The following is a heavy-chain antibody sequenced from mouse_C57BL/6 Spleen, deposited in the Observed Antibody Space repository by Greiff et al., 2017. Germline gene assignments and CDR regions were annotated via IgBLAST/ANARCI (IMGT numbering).Heavy chain of an antibody. J-gene: IGHJ2*01. D-gene: IGHD1-1*01. CDR3: AREGLLRYFDY. V-gene: IGHV2-2*01. Sequence: VQRVESGPGLVQPSQSLSITCTVSGFSLTSYGVHWVRQSPGKGLEWLRVIWSGGSTDYTAAFISRLSISKDNSKSQVFFKMNSLQADDTAIYYCAREGLLRYFDYWGQGTTLTVSS. CDR2: IWSGGST. CDR1: GFSLTSYG.